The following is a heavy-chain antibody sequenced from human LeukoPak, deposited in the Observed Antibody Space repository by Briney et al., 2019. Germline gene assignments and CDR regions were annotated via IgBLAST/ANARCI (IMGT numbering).Heavy chain of an antibody. V-gene: IGHV4-4*07. CDR2: IYTSGNT. CDR1: GGSISSYY. CDR3: ASLYGGNSNFDY. Sequence: SETLSLTRTVSGGSISSYYWSCLPQPAGGGLECSGRIYTSGNTNYSPPLKSRVTMSVDTSKNQVSLKLSSVTAADTAVYYCASLYGGNSNFDYWGQGTLVTVSS. D-gene: IGHD4-23*01. J-gene: IGHJ4*02.